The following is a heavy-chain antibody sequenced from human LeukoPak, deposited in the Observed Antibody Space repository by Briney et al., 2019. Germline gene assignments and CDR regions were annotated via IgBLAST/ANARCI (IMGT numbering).Heavy chain of an antibody. CDR2: INKDGSEK. V-gene: IGHV3-7*01. Sequence: GGSLRLSCAASGFTFSSYWMTWVRQAPGKGLEWVANINKDGSEKNYVDSVKGRFTTSRDNAKNSLYLHMNSLRAEDTAVYYCARDPRGPTGYDSSGRDTFDYWGRGTLVTVSS. D-gene: IGHD3-22*01. CDR3: ARDPRGPTGYDSSGRDTFDY. J-gene: IGHJ4*02. CDR1: GFTFSSYW.